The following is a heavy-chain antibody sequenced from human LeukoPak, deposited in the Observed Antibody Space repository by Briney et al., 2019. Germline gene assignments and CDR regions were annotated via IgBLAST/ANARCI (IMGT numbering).Heavy chain of an antibody. J-gene: IGHJ4*02. D-gene: IGHD3-10*01. CDR3: ARDFLSPYGSGSHYFDY. CDR1: GGSISSYY. Sequence: PSETLSLTCTVSGGSISSYYWSWIRQPPGKGLEWIGYIYYSGSTNYNPSLKSRVTISVDTSKNQFSLKLSSVTAADTAVYYRARDFLSPYGSGSHYFDYWGQGTLVTVSS. V-gene: IGHV4-59*01. CDR2: IYYSGST.